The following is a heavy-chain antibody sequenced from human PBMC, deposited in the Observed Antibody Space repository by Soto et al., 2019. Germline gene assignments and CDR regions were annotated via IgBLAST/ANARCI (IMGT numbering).Heavy chain of an antibody. Sequence: QVQLVQSGAEVKKPGASVKVSCKASGYTFTSYGISWVRQAPGQGLEWMGWISAYNGNTNYAQKLQGRVTMNTDTSTSTAYMELRSFRSDDTAVYYCARVGENYDILTGPLDYWGQGNLVTVSS. CDR2: ISAYNGNT. CDR1: GYTFTSYG. CDR3: ARVGENYDILTGPLDY. D-gene: IGHD3-9*01. V-gene: IGHV1-18*01. J-gene: IGHJ4*02.